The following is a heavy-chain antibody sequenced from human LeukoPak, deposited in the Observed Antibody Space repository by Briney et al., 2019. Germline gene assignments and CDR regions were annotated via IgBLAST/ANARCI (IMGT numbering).Heavy chain of an antibody. J-gene: IGHJ5*02. CDR1: GFTFSSYT. V-gene: IGHV3-21*01. Sequence: GSLRLSCAASGFTFSSYTMNWVRQAPGKGLEWVSSISSTSTYIYYADSVKGRFTISRDNAKYSLYLQMNSLRAEDTALYYCARDLGAYYDSSDNWFDPWGQGTLVTVSS. D-gene: IGHD3-22*01. CDR2: ISSTSTYI. CDR3: ARDLGAYYDSSDNWFDP.